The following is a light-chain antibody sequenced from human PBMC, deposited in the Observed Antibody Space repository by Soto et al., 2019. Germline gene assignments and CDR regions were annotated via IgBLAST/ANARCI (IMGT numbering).Light chain of an antibody. Sequence: EIVLPQSPATLSVSPGERATLSCRASQSVNQKLGWYQQKPGQAPRLLIYVASYSATGIPARFSGSGSGTEYTLTISNLQAEDFAVYYCQQFNNWPHTFGQGTKVDIK. J-gene: IGKJ2*01. CDR2: VAS. V-gene: IGKV3-15*01. CDR1: QSVNQK. CDR3: QQFNNWPHT.